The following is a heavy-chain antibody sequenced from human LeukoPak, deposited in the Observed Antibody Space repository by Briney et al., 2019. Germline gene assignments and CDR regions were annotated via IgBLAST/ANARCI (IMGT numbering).Heavy chain of an antibody. CDR3: ARDSSSGYYHYYFDY. V-gene: IGHV3-NL1*01. CDR1: GFTFSSYG. J-gene: IGHJ4*02. CDR2: IYSGGST. Sequence: GGSLRLSCAASGFTFSSYGMHWVRQAPGKGLEWVSVIYSGGSTYYADSVKGRFTISRDNSKNTLYLQMNSLRAEDTAVYYCARDSSSGYYHYYFDYWGQGTLVTVSS. D-gene: IGHD3-22*01.